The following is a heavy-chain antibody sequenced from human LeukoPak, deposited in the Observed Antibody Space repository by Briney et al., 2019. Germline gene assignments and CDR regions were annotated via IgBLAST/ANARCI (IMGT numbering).Heavy chain of an antibody. CDR1: GFTFSSYG. CDR2: ISYDGSNK. CDR3: AKGNWNSEFDY. J-gene: IGHJ4*02. Sequence: GGSLRLSCAASGFTFSSYGMHWVRQAPGKGLEWVAVISYDGSNKYYADSVKGRFTISRDNSKNTLYLQMNSLRAEDTAVYYCAKGNWNSEFDYWGQGTLVTVSS. V-gene: IGHV3-30*18. D-gene: IGHD1-7*01.